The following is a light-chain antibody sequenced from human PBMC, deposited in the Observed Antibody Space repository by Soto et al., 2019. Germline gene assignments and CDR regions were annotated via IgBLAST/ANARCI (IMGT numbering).Light chain of an antibody. V-gene: IGLV2-14*01. CDR3: SSYTTSSTVV. J-gene: IGLJ2*01. CDR1: SSDVGAYGY. CDR2: EVS. Sequence: QSALTQPASVSGSPGQSITISCTGTSSDVGAYGYVSWYQQHPGKAPKLMIYEVSYRPSGVSNRFSGSKSGNAASLTISGLQAEDEADYYCSSYTTSSTVVFGGGPKLTVL.